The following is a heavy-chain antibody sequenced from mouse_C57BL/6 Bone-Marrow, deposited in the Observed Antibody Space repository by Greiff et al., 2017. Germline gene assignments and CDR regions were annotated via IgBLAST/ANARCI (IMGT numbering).Heavy chain of an antibody. CDR3: AIYSNSDAMDY. D-gene: IGHD2-5*01. J-gene: IGHJ4*01. Sequence: QVHVKQPGTELVKPGASVKLSCKASGYTFTSYWMHWVKQRPGQGLEWIGNINPSNGGTNYNEKFKSKATLTVDKSSSTAYMQLSSLTSEDSAVYYCAIYSNSDAMDYWGQGTSVTVSS. CDR1: GYTFTSYW. V-gene: IGHV1-53*01. CDR2: INPSNGGT.